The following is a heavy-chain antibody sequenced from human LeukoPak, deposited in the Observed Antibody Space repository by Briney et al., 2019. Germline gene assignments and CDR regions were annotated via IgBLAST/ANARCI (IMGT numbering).Heavy chain of an antibody. V-gene: IGHV4-39*01. D-gene: IGHD5-24*01. CDR3: ARWEMALFAFDI. Sequence: PSETLSLTCTVSAGSISSSSYYWGWIRQPPGKGLEWIGSIYYSGSTYYNPSLKSRVTISVATSKNQFSLKLSSVTAADTAVYYCARWEMALFAFDIWGQGTMVTVSS. CDR2: IYYSGST. CDR1: AGSISSSSYY. J-gene: IGHJ3*02.